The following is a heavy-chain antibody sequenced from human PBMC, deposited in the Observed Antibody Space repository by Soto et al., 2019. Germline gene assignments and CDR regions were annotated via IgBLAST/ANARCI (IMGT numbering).Heavy chain of an antibody. J-gene: IGHJ4*02. CDR2: ISSSGSTI. V-gene: IGHV3-11*01. Sequence: QVQLVESGGGLVKPGGSLRLSCAASGFTFSDYYMSWIRQAPGKGLEWVSYISSSGSTIYYADSVKGRFTISRDNAKNPQYLQMNSPRAEDTAVEYCARGSRPRSSWYPMGDYYFDYWGQGTLVTGSS. D-gene: IGHD6-13*01. CDR3: ARGSRPRSSWYPMGDYYFDY. CDR1: GFTFSDYY.